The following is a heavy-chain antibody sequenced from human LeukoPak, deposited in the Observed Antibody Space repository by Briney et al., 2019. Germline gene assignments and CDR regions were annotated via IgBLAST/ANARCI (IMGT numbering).Heavy chain of an antibody. D-gene: IGHD1-26*01. Sequence: ASVKVSCKASDYTFAGYDISWVRQAPGQGLEWMGQISPYNDNTIYAQKLQGRVTMTTDTPTSTAYMELRSLRSDDTAVYYCARGREVGAIFDHWGQGTLVTVSS. CDR3: ARGREVGAIFDH. J-gene: IGHJ4*02. V-gene: IGHV1-18*01. CDR2: ISPYNDNT. CDR1: DYTFAGYD.